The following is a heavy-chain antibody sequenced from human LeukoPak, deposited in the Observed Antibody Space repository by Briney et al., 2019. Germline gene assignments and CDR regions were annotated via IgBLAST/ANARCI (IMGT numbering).Heavy chain of an antibody. CDR1: GGTFSSYA. Sequence: SVKVSCKASGGTFSSYAISWVRQAPGQGLEWRGGIIPIFGTANYAQKFQGRVTITADESTSTAYMELSSLRSEDTAVYYCAGETVTTDYYYGMDVWGQGTTVTVSS. CDR3: AGETVTTDYYYGMDV. V-gene: IGHV1-69*13. J-gene: IGHJ6*02. D-gene: IGHD4-11*01. CDR2: IIPIFGTA.